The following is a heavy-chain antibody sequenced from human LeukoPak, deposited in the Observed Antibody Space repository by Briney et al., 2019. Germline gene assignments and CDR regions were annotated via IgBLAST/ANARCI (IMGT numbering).Heavy chain of an antibody. Sequence: PSETLSLTCTVSGGSLIHYHWSWIRQPPGKGLEWIGYIYHSGSTNYNPPLKGRATISVDTSKNQISLRLSSVTAADTAVYYCARVDSGTYYMPFDYWGQGSLVTVSS. CDR2: IYHSGST. V-gene: IGHV4-59*01. J-gene: IGHJ4*02. CDR3: ARVDSGTYYMPFDY. CDR1: GGSLIHYH. D-gene: IGHD1-26*01.